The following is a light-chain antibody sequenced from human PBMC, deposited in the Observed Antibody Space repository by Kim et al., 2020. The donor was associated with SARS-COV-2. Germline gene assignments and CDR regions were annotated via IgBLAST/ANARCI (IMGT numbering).Light chain of an antibody. CDR2: EVS. CDR3: CSYDGSSDV. Sequence: PGPAITMSSTGTRSGVGASYLVSWYQQHPGQAPKLMICEVSKRPSGISTRFSGSKSGNTASLTISGLQAEDEADYYCCSYDGSSDVFGGGTQLTVL. CDR1: RSGVGASYL. V-gene: IGLV2-23*02. J-gene: IGLJ7*01.